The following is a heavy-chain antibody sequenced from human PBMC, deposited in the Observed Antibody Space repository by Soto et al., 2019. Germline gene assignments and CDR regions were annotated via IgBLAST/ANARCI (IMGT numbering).Heavy chain of an antibody. D-gene: IGHD3-22*01. CDR1: GFTFSSYG. CDR2: ISYDGSNK. Sequence: LRLSCAASGFTFSSYGMHWVRQAPGKGLERVAVISYDGSNKYYADSVKGRFTISRDNSKNTLYLQMNSLRAEDTAVYYCAKWSGRELRGYYYDSSGYYFDYWGQGTLVTVSS. J-gene: IGHJ4*02. V-gene: IGHV3-30*18. CDR3: AKWSGRELRGYYYDSSGYYFDY.